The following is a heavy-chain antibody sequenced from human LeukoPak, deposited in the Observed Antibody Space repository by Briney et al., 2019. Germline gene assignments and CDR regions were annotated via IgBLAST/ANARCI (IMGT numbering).Heavy chain of an antibody. CDR1: GFTFSRYW. CDR3: ARDIAAPGLFLDS. Sequence: GGSLRLSCAASGFTFSRYWMAWVRRAPGKGLEWVANIKYDVSEIYYVDSVKGRFTISRDNAKNSLYLQMNSLRAEDTAVYYCARDIAAPGLFLDSWGQGTLVTVSS. CDR2: IKYDVSEI. J-gene: IGHJ4*02. D-gene: IGHD6-13*01. V-gene: IGHV3-7*01.